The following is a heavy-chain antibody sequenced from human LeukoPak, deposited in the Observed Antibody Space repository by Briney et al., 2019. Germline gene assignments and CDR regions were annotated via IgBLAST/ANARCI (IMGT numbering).Heavy chain of an antibody. Sequence: SETLSLTCTVSGGSISSYYWSWIRQPPGKGLEWIGYIYYSGSTNYNPSLKSRVTISVDTSKNQFSLKLSSVTAADTAVYYCAKSKGYYYYYYMDVWGKGTTVTVSS. V-gene: IGHV4-59*01. CDR2: IYYSGST. CDR3: AKSKGYYYYYYMDV. CDR1: GGSISSYY. J-gene: IGHJ6*03.